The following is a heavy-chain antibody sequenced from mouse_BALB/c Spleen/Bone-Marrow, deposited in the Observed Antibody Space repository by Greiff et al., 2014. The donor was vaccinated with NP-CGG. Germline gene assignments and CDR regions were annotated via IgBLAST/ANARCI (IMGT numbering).Heavy chain of an antibody. CDR2: ISSGSSTI. D-gene: IGHD3-3*01. CDR1: GFTFSSFG. CDR3: TRSGTLGAMDY. Sequence: EVQGVESGGGLVQPGGSRKLSCAASGFTFSSFGMHWVRQAPEKGLEWVAYISSGSSTIYYADTMKGRFTISRDNPKNTLFLQMTSLRSEDTAMYYCTRSGTLGAMDYWGQGTSVTVPS. V-gene: IGHV5-17*02. J-gene: IGHJ4*01.